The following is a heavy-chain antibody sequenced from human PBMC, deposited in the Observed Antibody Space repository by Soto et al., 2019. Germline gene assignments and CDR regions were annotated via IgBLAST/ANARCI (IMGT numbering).Heavy chain of an antibody. D-gene: IGHD3-22*01. CDR3: ARSKFDSRCYYLTWFDP. V-gene: IGHV1-69*06. CDR2: IIPIFGTA. Sequence: QVQLVQSGAEVKKPGSSVKVSCKASGGTFSSYAISWVRQAPGQGLEWMGGIIPIFGTANYAQKFQGRVTITPDKSTSTAYMELGRLKSEDTGVYYCARSKFDSRCYYLTWFDPWGQGTLVTVSS. CDR1: GGTFSSYA. J-gene: IGHJ5*02.